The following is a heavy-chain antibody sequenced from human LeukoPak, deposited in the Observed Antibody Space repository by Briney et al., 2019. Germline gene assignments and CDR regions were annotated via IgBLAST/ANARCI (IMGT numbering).Heavy chain of an antibody. CDR1: GLPSRSYG. J-gene: IGHJ6*04. CDR2: ISSDGSNK. Sequence: GGPLRLSCAASGLPSRSYGMHGVRQAPGKGLEGVAVISSDGSNKYYADSVKGRFTISRDNSKNTLFLQMNSLRAEDTAVYYCANPGGAWGIDVRGKGTTVTVSS. D-gene: IGHD1-26*01. CDR3: ANPGGAWGIDV. V-gene: IGHV3-30*18.